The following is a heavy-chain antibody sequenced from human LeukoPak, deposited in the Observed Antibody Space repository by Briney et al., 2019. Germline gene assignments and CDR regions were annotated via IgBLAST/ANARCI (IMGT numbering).Heavy chain of an antibody. J-gene: IGHJ4*02. Sequence: GGSLRLSCAASGFTVSSNYMSWVRQAPGKGLEWVSVLYSGGSTYYADSVKGRFTISRDNAKNSLYLQMNSLRAEDTAVYYCARDLRYCSSTSCYAGGYWGQGTLVTVSS. CDR3: ARDLRYCSSTSCYAGGY. CDR1: GFTVSSNY. V-gene: IGHV3-53*01. D-gene: IGHD2-2*01. CDR2: LYSGGST.